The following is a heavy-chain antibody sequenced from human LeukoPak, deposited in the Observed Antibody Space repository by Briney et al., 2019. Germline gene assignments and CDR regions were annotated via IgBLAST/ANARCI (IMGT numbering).Heavy chain of an antibody. CDR3: VELVGAYYYYYMDV. D-gene: IGHD6-13*01. J-gene: IGHJ6*03. V-gene: IGHV4-39*07. CDR1: GGSISSSSYY. CDR2: IYYSGST. Sequence: PSETLSLTCTVSGGSISSSSYYWGWIRQPPGKGLEWIGSIYYSGSTYYNPSLKSRITISVNTAKNQFSLKLSSVTAADTAVYYCVELVGAYYYYYMDVWGKGTTVTVSS.